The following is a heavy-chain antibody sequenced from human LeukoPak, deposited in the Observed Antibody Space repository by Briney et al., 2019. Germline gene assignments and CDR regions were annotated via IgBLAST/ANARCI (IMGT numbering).Heavy chain of an antibody. Sequence: GGSLRLSCAASGFTFDDHAMHWVRQAPGKGLEWVSGISWNSGSIGYADSVKGRFTISRDNAKNSLYLQMNSLRAEDTALYYCAKSNGLSLFIAAAEYHFDYWGQGTLVTVSS. J-gene: IGHJ4*02. CDR2: ISWNSGSI. CDR3: AKSNGLSLFIAAAEYHFDY. D-gene: IGHD6-13*01. CDR1: GFTFDDHA. V-gene: IGHV3-9*01.